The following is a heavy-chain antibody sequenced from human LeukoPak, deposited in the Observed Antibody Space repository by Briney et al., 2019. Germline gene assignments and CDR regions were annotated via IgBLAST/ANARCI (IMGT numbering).Heavy chain of an antibody. CDR3: ARDNELDL. V-gene: IGHV3-30*02. CDR2: IRSDGSNK. J-gene: IGHJ2*01. Sequence: GGSLRLSCAASGFTFSSYGMHWVRQAPGKGLELVAFIRSDGSNKYYADSVKGRFTISRDNSKNTLYLQMNSLRAEDTAMYYCARDNELDLWGRGTLVTVSS. CDR1: GFTFSSYG. D-gene: IGHD2-8*01.